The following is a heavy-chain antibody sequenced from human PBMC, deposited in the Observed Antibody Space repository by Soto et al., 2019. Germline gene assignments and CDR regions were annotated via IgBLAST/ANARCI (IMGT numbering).Heavy chain of an antibody. Sequence: PGGSLRLSCAASGFTFSSYGMHWVRQAPGKGLEWVAVIWYDGSNKYYADSVKGRFTISRDNSKNTLYLQMNSLRAEDTAVYYCARADYYDSSGYYRRDTSFDYWGQGTLVTVSS. CDR3: ARADYYDSSGYYRRDTSFDY. V-gene: IGHV3-33*01. CDR1: GFTFSSYG. CDR2: IWYDGSNK. J-gene: IGHJ4*02. D-gene: IGHD3-22*01.